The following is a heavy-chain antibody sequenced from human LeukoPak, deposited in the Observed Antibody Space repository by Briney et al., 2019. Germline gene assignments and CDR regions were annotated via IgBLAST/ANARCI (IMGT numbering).Heavy chain of an antibody. CDR1: GGSISSYY. V-gene: IGHV4-59*08. CDR2: IYYSGST. Sequence: SETLSLTCTVSGGSISSYYWSRMRQPPGKGLEWIGYIYYSGSTNYNPSLKSRVTISVDTSKNQFSLKLSSVTAADTAVYYCARHGSYYDFGSGYPFDYWGQGTLVTVSS. CDR3: ARHGSYYDFGSGYPFDY. J-gene: IGHJ4*02. D-gene: IGHD3-3*01.